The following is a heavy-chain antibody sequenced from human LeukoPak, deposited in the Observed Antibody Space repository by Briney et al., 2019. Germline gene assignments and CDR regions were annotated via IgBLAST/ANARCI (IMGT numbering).Heavy chain of an antibody. J-gene: IGHJ4*02. V-gene: IGHV3-30-3*01. CDR1: GFTFSSYA. Sequence: PGGSLRLSCAASGFTFSSYAMHWVRQAPGEGLEWVAVISYDGSNKYYADSVKGRFTISRDNSKNTLYLQMNSLRAEDTAVYYCAREVSSEWELLRSYDYWGQGTLVTVSS. D-gene: IGHD1-26*01. CDR3: AREVSSEWELLRSYDY. CDR2: ISYDGSNK.